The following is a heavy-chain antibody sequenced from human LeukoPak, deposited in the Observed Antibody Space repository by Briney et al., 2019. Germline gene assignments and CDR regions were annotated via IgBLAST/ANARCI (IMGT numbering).Heavy chain of an antibody. CDR2: ISGSGGST. D-gene: IGHD4-17*01. V-gene: IGHV3-23*01. Sequence: SGGSLRLSCAASGFTFSSYAMSWVRQAPGKGLEWVSAISGSGGSTYYADSVKGRFTISRDNSKNTLYLQMNSLRAEDTAVYYCARGHTVTSYFDYWGQGTLVTVSS. CDR3: ARGHTVTSYFDY. CDR1: GFTFSSYA. J-gene: IGHJ4*02.